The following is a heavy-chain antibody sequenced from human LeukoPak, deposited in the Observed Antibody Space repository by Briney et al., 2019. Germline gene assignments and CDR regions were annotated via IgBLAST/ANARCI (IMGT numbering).Heavy chain of an antibody. V-gene: IGHV4-59*08. CDR3: ARHQHYGSGSYADAFDI. Sequence: SETLSLTCTVSGGSISSYYWSWIRQPPGKGLEWIGYIYYSGSTNYNPSPKSRVTISVDTSKNQFSLKLSSVTAADTAVYYCARHQHYGSGSYADAFDIWGQGTMVTVSS. CDR2: IYYSGST. CDR1: GGSISSYY. D-gene: IGHD3-10*01. J-gene: IGHJ3*02.